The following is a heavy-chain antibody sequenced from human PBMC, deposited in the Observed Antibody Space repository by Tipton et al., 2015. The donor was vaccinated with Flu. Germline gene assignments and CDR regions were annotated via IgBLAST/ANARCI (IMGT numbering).Heavy chain of an antibody. CDR1: GGSISRGHYY. D-gene: IGHD4-11*01. CDR3: ARRDFSNYVSEPKNWFDF. V-gene: IGHV4-61*09. CDR2: IYVSGTT. J-gene: IGHJ5*01. Sequence: TLSLTCTVSGGSISRGHYYWSWIRQPAGKGLEWIGQIYVSGTTYYNPSLRSRVTISLATSKAQFSLRLTSVTAADTAVYYCARRDFSNYVSEPKNWFDFWGRGILVTVSS.